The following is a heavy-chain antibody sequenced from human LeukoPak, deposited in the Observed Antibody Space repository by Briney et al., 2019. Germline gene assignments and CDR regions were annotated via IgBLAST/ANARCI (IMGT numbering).Heavy chain of an antibody. CDR3: AKDALHYGSKAFDV. CDR2: ISGSSDNT. Sequence: PGGSLRLSCAASGFTFSTYVMTWVRQAPGKGLEWVSTISGSSDNTYFAESVKGRFTISRDNSKNTLYLQMDSLRVEDTAVYHCAKDALHYGSKAFDVWGQGTMVTVSS. J-gene: IGHJ3*01. CDR1: GFTFSTYV. V-gene: IGHV3-23*01. D-gene: IGHD3-10*01.